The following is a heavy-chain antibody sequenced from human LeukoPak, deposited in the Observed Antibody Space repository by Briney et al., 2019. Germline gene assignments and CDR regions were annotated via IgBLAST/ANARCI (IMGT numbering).Heavy chain of an antibody. CDR1: GGSISSYY. CDR2: IYYSGST. Sequence: SETLSLTCTVSGGSISSYYWSWIRQPPGKGLEWIGYIYYSGSTNYNPSLKSRVTISVDTSKNQFSLKLSSVTAADTAVYYCARGRRYVQHWGQGTLVTVSS. CDR3: ARGRRYVQH. V-gene: IGHV4-59*01. J-gene: IGHJ1*01.